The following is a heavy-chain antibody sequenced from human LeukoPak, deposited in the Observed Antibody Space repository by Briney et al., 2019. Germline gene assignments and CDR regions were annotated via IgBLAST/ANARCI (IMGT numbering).Heavy chain of an antibody. J-gene: IGHJ4*02. CDR2: INSSGSGL. Sequence: PGGPLRLSCSASGFTFRRYEMNLLRQALGMGLERASYINSSGSGLYYPDSVKGRFTISRDNAKNALYLHMNSLRTEDTAVDYCAREYYYYDSSGYSDWGQGTPVSASS. D-gene: IGHD3-22*01. CDR3: AREYYYYDSSGYSD. V-gene: IGHV3-48*03. CDR1: GFTFRRYE.